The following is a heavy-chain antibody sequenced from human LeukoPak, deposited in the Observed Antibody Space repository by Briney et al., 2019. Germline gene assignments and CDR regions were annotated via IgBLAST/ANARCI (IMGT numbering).Heavy chain of an antibody. CDR1: RIILSDHD. V-gene: IGHV3-72*01. CDR2: TGNEANSYTT. CDR3: ARGYPIELVVACLIPPVLYYCDY. Sequence: GGPLRLSCAASRIILSDHDMDWLGQAPGKGLEWIGRTGNEANSYTTEYAASVKGRFTILRDDSKNSLYLQMNSLKTEDKAVYYCARGYPIELVVACLIPPVLYYCDYWGEGTLVTVSS. D-gene: IGHD2-15*01. J-gene: IGHJ4*02.